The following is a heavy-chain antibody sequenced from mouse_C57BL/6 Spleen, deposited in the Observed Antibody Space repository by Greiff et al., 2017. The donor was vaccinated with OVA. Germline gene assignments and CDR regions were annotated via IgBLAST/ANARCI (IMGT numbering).Heavy chain of an antibody. Sequence: QVQLQQPGAELVKPGASVKMSCKASGYTFTSYWITWVKQRPGQGLEWIGDIYPGSGSTNYNEKFKSKATLTVDTSSSTAYMQLSSLTSEDSAVYYCALYYGSSPCFDVWGTGTTVTVSS. V-gene: IGHV1-55*01. CDR2: IYPGSGST. D-gene: IGHD1-1*01. CDR1: GYTFTSYW. J-gene: IGHJ1*03. CDR3: ALYYGSSPCFDV.